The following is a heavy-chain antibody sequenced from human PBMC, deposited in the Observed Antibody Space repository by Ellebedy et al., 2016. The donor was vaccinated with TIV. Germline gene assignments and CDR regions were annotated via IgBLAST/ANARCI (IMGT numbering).Heavy chain of an antibody. D-gene: IGHD2-15*01. Sequence: GGSLRLXCAASGFTFSSYAMSWVRQAPGKGLEWVSAISGSGSTIYYADSVKGRFTISRDNAKNSLYLQMNSLRAEDTAVYYCARDGSRTPDYWGQGTLVTVSS. CDR2: ISGSGSTI. V-gene: IGHV3-23*01. J-gene: IGHJ4*02. CDR1: GFTFSSYA. CDR3: ARDGSRTPDY.